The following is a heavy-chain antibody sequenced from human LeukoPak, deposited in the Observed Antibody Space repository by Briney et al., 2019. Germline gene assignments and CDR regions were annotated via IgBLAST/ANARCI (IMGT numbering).Heavy chain of an antibody. CDR1: GYTFTGYY. J-gene: IGHJ4*02. D-gene: IGHD4-17*01. CDR3: ARKRRVYGDPINYFDY. Sequence: ASVKVSCKASGYTFTGYYMHWVRQAPGQGLGWMGWINPNSGGTNYAQKFQGRVTITADESTSTAYMELSSLRSEDTAVYYCARKRRVYGDPINYFDYWAREPWSPSPQ. CDR2: INPNSGGT. V-gene: IGHV1-2*02.